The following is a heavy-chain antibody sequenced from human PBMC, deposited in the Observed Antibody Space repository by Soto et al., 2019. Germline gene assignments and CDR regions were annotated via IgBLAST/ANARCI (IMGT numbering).Heavy chain of an antibody. CDR2: ISAYNGNT. CDR1: GYTFTNYG. V-gene: IGHV1-18*01. CDR3: ARGLTFYPYDILTDDAFDI. J-gene: IGHJ3*02. D-gene: IGHD3-9*01. Sequence: QVQLVQSGAEVKKPGASVKVSCKASGYTFTNYGITWVRQAPGQGLEWAGWISAYNGNTSYAQKLQGRVTVTTDTXTSTAYMELRSLRSDDTAVYYCARGLTFYPYDILTDDAFDIWGQGTMVTVSS.